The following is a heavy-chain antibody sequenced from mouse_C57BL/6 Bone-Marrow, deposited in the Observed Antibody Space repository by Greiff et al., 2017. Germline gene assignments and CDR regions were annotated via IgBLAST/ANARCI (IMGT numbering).Heavy chain of an antibody. D-gene: IGHD1-1*02. Sequence: EVKLMESGGDLVKPGGSLKLSCAASGFTFSSYGMSWVRQTPDKRLEWVATISSGGSYTYYPDSVKGRITISRANAKNTLYLQKLILKSEDTAMYYGARDGSPFAYWGQGTLVTVSA. CDR2: ISSGGSYT. CDR1: GFTFSSYG. V-gene: IGHV5-6*02. J-gene: IGHJ3*01. CDR3: ARDGSPFAY.